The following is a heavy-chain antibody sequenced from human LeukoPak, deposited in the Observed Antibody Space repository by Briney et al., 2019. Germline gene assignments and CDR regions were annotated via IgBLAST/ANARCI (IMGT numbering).Heavy chain of an antibody. Sequence: TGGSLRLSCAASGFTFSSYWMSWVRQAPGKGLKWVANIKQDGSEKYYVDSVKGRFTISRDNAKNSLYLQMNSLRAEDTAVYYCGSGTYYFDYWGQGTLVTVSS. J-gene: IGHJ4*02. CDR3: GSGTYYFDY. CDR2: IKQDGSEK. V-gene: IGHV3-7*01. CDR1: GFTFSSYW. D-gene: IGHD3-10*01.